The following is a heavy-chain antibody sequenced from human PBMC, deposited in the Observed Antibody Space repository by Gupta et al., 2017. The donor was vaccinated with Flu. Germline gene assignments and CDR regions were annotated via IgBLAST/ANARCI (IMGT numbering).Heavy chain of an antibody. V-gene: IGHV3-23*01. D-gene: IGHD3-22*01. Sequence: EVQLLESGGGLVQPGGSLRLSCAASGFTFSSYAMSWVRQAPGKGLEWVSAISGSGGSTYYADSVKGRFTISRDNSKNTLYLQMNSLRAEDTAVYYCANLYYDSSGYWGYFDYWGQGTLVTVSS. CDR1: GFTFSSYA. CDR2: ISGSGGST. J-gene: IGHJ4*02. CDR3: ANLYYDSSGYWGYFDY.